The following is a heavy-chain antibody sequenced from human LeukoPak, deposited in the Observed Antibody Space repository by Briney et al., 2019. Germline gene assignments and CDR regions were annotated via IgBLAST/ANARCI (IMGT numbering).Heavy chain of an antibody. CDR3: AKPHRKWELGYFDY. J-gene: IGHJ4*02. Sequence: GGSLRLSCAASGFTFSSYGMHWVRQAPGKGLEWVAFIRYDGSNKYYADSVKGRFTISRDNSKNTLYLQMNSLRAEDTAVYYCAKPHRKWELGYFDYWGQGTLVTVSS. CDR2: IRYDGSNK. D-gene: IGHD1-26*01. CDR1: GFTFSSYG. V-gene: IGHV3-30*02.